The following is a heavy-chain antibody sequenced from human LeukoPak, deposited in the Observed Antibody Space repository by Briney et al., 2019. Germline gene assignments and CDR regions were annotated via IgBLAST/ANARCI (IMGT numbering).Heavy chain of an antibody. CDR2: INPNSGGT. Sequence: ASVKVSCKASGYTFTGYYMHWVRQAPGQGLEWMGWINPNSGGTNYAQKFQGRVTMTRDTSISTAYMELSRLRSDDTAVYYCARGGYRLSYYYYGMDVWGQGTTVTVSS. CDR3: ARGGYRLSYYYYGMDV. J-gene: IGHJ6*02. CDR1: GYTFTGYY. V-gene: IGHV1-2*02. D-gene: IGHD5-12*01.